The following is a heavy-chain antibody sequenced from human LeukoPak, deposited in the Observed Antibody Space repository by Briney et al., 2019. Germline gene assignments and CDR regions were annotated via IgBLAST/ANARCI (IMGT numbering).Heavy chain of an antibody. CDR2: IYYSGST. Sequence: SETPSLTCAVYGGSFSGYYWSWIRQPPGKGLEWIGSIYYSGSTYYNPSLKSRVTISVDTSKNQFSLKLSSVTAADTAVYYCARHHDYVWGSYRSDYFDYWGQGTLVTVSS. J-gene: IGHJ4*02. CDR3: ARHHDYVWGSYRSDYFDY. V-gene: IGHV4-34*01. CDR1: GGSFSGYY. D-gene: IGHD3-16*02.